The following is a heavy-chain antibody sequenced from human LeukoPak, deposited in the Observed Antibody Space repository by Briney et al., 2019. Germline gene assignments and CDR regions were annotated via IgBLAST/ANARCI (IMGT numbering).Heavy chain of an antibody. D-gene: IGHD2-15*01. CDR1: GGSFSGYY. Sequence: SETLSLTCAVYGGSFSGYYWSWIRQPPGKGLEWIGEINHSGSTNYNPSLKSRVTISVDTSKNQFSLKLSSVTAADTAVYYCARERGYCSGGSCYSSLAFDYWGQGTLVTVSS. CDR3: ARERGYCSGGSCYSSLAFDY. J-gene: IGHJ4*02. CDR2: INHSGST. V-gene: IGHV4-34*01.